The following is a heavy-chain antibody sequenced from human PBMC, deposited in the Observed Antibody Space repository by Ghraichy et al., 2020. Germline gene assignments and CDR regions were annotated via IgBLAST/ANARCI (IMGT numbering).Heavy chain of an antibody. J-gene: IGHJ4*02. Sequence: SQTLSLTCAISGDSVSSDTVAWNWIRQSPSRGLEWLGRTYYRSNWYNDYALSVKSRITINPDISKNQFSLQLNSLTPEDTGLYFCTRAVTTNPFDYWGQGTLVTVSS. D-gene: IGHD1-1*01. CDR1: GDSVSSDTVA. CDR3: TRAVTTNPFDY. CDR2: TYYRSNWYN. V-gene: IGHV6-1*01.